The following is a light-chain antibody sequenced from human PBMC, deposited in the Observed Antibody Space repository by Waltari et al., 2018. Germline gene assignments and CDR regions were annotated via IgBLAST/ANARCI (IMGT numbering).Light chain of an antibody. CDR3: QQYDSTPYT. CDR1: QSLSSSY. Sequence: EIVLTQSPDTLSLSPGDRAALSCRASQSLSSSYLAWYQQKPGQAPRLLIYGASSRAPGIPDRVSGSGSETDFTLTISRLEPEDFAVYYCQQYDSTPYTFGQGTKLEIK. V-gene: IGKV3-20*01. CDR2: GAS. J-gene: IGKJ2*01.